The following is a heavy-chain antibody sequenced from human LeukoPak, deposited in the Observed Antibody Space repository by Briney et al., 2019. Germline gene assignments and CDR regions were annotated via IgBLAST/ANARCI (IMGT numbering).Heavy chain of an antibody. V-gene: IGHV4-4*07. J-gene: IGHJ5*02. CDR2: VYTSGST. Sequence: SETLSLTCTVSGGSISSYYWSWIRQPAGKGLEWIGRVYTSGSTNYNPSLKNRVTMSVDTSKNQFSLKLSSVTAADTAVYYCAANWNDEYHWFDPWGQGTLVTVSS. CDR3: AANWNDEYHWFDP. D-gene: IGHD1-1*01. CDR1: GGSISSYY.